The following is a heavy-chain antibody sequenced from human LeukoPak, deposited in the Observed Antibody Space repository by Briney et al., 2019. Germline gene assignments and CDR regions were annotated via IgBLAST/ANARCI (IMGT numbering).Heavy chain of an antibody. D-gene: IGHD3-22*01. V-gene: IGHV4-39*01. CDR1: GGSISSRPYY. J-gene: IGHJ4*02. CDR2: FDYSGST. Sequence: SETLSLTCTVSGGSISSRPYYWGWIRQPPGKGLEWLGSFDYSGSTYYKPSLKSRVTISADTSKNQFSLKLSSVTAADTAVYYCARQRYYYDSSGYEFDYWGQGTLVTVSS. CDR3: ARQRYYYDSSGYEFDY.